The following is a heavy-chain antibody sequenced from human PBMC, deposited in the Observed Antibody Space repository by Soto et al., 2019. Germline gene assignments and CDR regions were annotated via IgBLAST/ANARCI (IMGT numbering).Heavy chain of an antibody. V-gene: IGHV3-30-3*01. D-gene: IGHD2-15*01. CDR1: GFTFSSYA. J-gene: IGHJ6*02. Sequence: QVQLVESGGGVVQPGRSLRLSCAASGFTFSSYAMHWVRQAPGKGLEWVAVISYDGSNKYYADSVKGRFTISRDNSKNTLYLQMNSLRAEDTAVYYCARDLGDPLGYCSGGRCYSAGYYGMDVWGQGTTVTVSS. CDR3: ARDLGDPLGYCSGGRCYSAGYYGMDV. CDR2: ISYDGSNK.